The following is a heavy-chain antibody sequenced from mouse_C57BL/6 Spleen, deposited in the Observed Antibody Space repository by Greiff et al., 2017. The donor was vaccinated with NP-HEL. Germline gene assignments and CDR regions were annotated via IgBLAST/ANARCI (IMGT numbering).Heavy chain of an antibody. J-gene: IGHJ4*01. V-gene: IGHV5-16*01. Sequence: EVMLVESEGGLVQPGSSMKLSCTASGFTFSDYYMAWVRQVPEKGLEWVANINYDGSSTYYLDSLKGRFIISRDNAKNTLYLQMTSLKSEDTATYYCAREYGNYGAMDYWGQGTSVTVSS. CDR3: AREYGNYGAMDY. D-gene: IGHD2-10*02. CDR2: INYDGSST. CDR1: GFTFSDYY.